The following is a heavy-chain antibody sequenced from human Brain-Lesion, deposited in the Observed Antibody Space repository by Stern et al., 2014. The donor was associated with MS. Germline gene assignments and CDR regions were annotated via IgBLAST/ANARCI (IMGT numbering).Heavy chain of an antibody. CDR3: AREGGDDDDYYGLDV. J-gene: IGHJ6*02. Sequence: EMQLVDSGGGLVQPGGSLRLSCAASGLTVANEYMSWVRQAPGKGPEWVSLIYASGTTAYADSVKGRFIISRHNSENTLSLQMNSLRPEDTAVYYCAREGGDDDDYYGLDVWGPGTTVTVSS. V-gene: IGHV3-53*04. CDR2: IYASGTT. CDR1: GLTVANEY. D-gene: IGHD5-12*01.